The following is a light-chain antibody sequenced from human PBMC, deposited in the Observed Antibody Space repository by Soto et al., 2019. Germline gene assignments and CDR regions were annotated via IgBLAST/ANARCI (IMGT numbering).Light chain of an antibody. V-gene: IGKV3-20*01. CDR3: QQYGSSPTWT. J-gene: IGKJ1*01. Sequence: ESVLTQSPGTLSLSPGERATLSCRASQSVSSNYLAWYQQKPGQAPRLLIYGASTRATGIPDRFSGSGSGTGFTLTITSLEFGDSAVYYCQQYGSSPTWTFGQGTKVEI. CDR1: QSVSSNY. CDR2: GAS.